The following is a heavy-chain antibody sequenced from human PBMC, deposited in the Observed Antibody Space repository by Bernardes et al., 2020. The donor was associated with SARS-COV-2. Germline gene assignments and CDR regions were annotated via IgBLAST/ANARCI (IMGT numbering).Heavy chain of an antibody. CDR3: ARRSGGTPDY. Sequence: GGSLRLSCAASGFTFSNDVMTWVRQAPGKGLEWVSAISYNGARTDYADSVKDRFTISRDNSKNVLYLQMNSLRAEATAVYYCARRSGGTPDYWGQGTLVTVSS. V-gene: IGHV3-23*01. J-gene: IGHJ4*02. CDR2: ISYNGART. D-gene: IGHD3-16*01. CDR1: GFTFSNDV.